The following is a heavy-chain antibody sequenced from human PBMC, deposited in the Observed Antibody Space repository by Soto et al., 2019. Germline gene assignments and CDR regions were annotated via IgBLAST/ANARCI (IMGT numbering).Heavy chain of an antibody. Sequence: QVQLVQSGAEVKKPGASVKVSCKASGYTFTSYAMHWVRQAPGQRLEWMGWINAGNGNTKYSQKFQGRVTITRDTSASTAYMELSSLRSEDTAVYYCARVDVYCTNGVFYYSPFDYWGQGTLVTVSS. J-gene: IGHJ4*02. CDR2: INAGNGNT. D-gene: IGHD2-8*01. CDR1: GYTFTSYA. CDR3: ARVDVYCTNGVFYYSPFDY. V-gene: IGHV1-3*01.